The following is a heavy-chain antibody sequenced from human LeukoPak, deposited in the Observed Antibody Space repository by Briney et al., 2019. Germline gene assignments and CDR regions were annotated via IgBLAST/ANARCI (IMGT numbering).Heavy chain of an antibody. Sequence: PGGSLRLSCAASGFTFSSYWMSWVRQAPGPGLERVANIKQDGSEKYYVDSVKGRFTISRDNAKNSLYLQMNSLRAEDTAVYYCARDGRYLEGTFDYWGQGTLVTVSS. CDR1: GFTFSSYW. D-gene: IGHD1/OR15-1a*01. J-gene: IGHJ4*02. V-gene: IGHV3-7*01. CDR3: ARDGRYLEGTFDY. CDR2: IKQDGSEK.